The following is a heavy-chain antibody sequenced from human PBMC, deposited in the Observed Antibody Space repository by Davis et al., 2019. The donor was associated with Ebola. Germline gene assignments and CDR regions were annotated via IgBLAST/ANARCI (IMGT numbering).Heavy chain of an antibody. CDR1: GYTFTSYG. J-gene: IGHJ4*02. CDR3: ARVAANLGIYYFDY. Sequence: ASVKVSCKASGYTFTSYGISWVRQAPGQGLEWMGWISAYNGNTNYAQKLQGRVTMTTDPSTNTVYMELSSLRSDDTAIYSCARVAANLGIYYFDYWGQGTLVTVSS. CDR2: ISAYNGNT. V-gene: IGHV1-18*01. D-gene: IGHD5-12*01.